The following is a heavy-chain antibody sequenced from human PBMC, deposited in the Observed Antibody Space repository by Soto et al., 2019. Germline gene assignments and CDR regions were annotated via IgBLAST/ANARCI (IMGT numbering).Heavy chain of an antibody. CDR2: IFHDGTA. V-gene: IGHV4-4*01. Sequence: TLSLTCAVSGVSISSCNWWTGVRQTPQRGLEYIGEIFHDGTANYYPSFERRVAISVDTSKNQFSLKLTSVTAADTAIYFCARLVYDTRLNYMYFDFWGQGALVTVSS. CDR1: GVSISSCNW. J-gene: IGHJ4*02. CDR3: ARLVYDTRLNYMYFDF. D-gene: IGHD3-10*01.